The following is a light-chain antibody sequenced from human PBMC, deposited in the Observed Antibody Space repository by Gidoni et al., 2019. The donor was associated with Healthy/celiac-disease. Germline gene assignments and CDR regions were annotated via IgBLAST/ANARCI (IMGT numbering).Light chain of an antibody. Sequence: SYALTQPPSVSVAPVKTARITCGGTNIGSKSVHWYQQKPGQAPVLVIYYDSDRPSGIPERFSGSNSGNTATLTISRVEAGDEADYYCQVWDSSSDHRNVFGTGTKVTVL. CDR2: YDS. CDR1: NIGSKS. CDR3: QVWDSSSDHRNV. J-gene: IGLJ1*01. V-gene: IGLV3-21*04.